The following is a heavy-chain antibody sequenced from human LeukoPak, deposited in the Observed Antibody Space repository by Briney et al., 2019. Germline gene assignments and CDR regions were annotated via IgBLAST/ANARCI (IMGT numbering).Heavy chain of an antibody. CDR3: ARDSMTVRSYGDYRNDNFDY. D-gene: IGHD4-17*01. CDR2: ISGSGGST. Sequence: GGSLRLSCAASGFTFSSYAMSWVRQAPGKGLEWVSAISGSGGSTYYADSVKGRFTISKDNAKNSLYLQMNSLRAEDTAVYYCARDSMTVRSYGDYRNDNFDYWGQGTLVTVSS. J-gene: IGHJ4*02. CDR1: GFTFSSYA. V-gene: IGHV3-23*01.